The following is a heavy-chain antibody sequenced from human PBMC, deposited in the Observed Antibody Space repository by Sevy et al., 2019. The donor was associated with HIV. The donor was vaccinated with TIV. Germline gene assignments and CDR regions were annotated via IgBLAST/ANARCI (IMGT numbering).Heavy chain of an antibody. V-gene: IGHV3-7*01. D-gene: IGHD5-12*01. J-gene: IGHJ3*01. Sequence: GSLRLSCAASGFTFKYYWMSWVRQAPGKGLEWVANIKQDGSEKYYVDSVKGRFTISRDNAKNSLYLQMNSLGAVDTAVYYCARDSEMATTDALDVWGQGTTVTVSS. CDR2: IKQDGSEK. CDR3: ARDSEMATTDALDV. CDR1: GFTFKYYW.